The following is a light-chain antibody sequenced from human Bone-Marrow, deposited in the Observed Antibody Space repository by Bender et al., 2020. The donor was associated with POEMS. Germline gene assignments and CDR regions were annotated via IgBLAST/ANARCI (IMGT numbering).Light chain of an antibody. J-gene: IGLJ3*02. CDR3: QSADINATWV. Sequence: SSELTQPPSVAVSPGQTARITCSGDTLPKHYAYWYQQKSGQAPVVLIYKDTERPSGIPERISGSTSGTTVTLTISGVRAEDEADYYCQSADINATWVFGGGTKLTVL. CDR2: KDT. CDR1: TLPKHY. V-gene: IGLV3-25*03.